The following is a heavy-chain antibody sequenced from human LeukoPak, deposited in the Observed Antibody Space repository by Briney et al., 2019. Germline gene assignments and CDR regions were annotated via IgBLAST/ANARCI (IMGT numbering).Heavy chain of an antibody. CDR1: GYSISSGYY. J-gene: IGHJ4*02. CDR3: ARSARGYFDWLLDY. CDR2: IYHSGST. Sequence: SETLSLTCTVSGYSISSGYYWGWIRQPPGQGLEWIGSIYHSGSTYYNPSLKCRVTISVDTSKNQFSLKLSSVTAADTAVYYCARSARGYFDWLLDYWGQGTLVTVSS. D-gene: IGHD3-9*01. V-gene: IGHV4-38-2*02.